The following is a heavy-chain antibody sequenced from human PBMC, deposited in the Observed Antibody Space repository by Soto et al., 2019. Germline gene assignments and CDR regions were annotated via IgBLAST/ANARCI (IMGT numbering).Heavy chain of an antibody. D-gene: IGHD1-26*01. CDR1: GFIFGGYS. CDR3: AREDILGARSFDY. J-gene: IGHJ4*02. CDR2: ISSLSSPR. Sequence: GGSLRLSCAASGFIFGGYSMNWVRQAPGKGLEWISYISSLSSPRYYAESVEGRFIISRDNAKNSLYLQMNSLRDEDTAVYFCAREDILGARSFDYWGQGTRVTVSS. V-gene: IGHV3-48*02.